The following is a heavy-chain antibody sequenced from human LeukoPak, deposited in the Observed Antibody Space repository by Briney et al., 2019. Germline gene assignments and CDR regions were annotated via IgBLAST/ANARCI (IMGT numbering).Heavy chain of an antibody. J-gene: IGHJ4*02. CDR1: GGSVSNYF. CDR2: ITYSGST. CDR3: VRHTTSGWYQVVY. D-gene: IGHD6-19*01. Sequence: SETLSLTCTVSGGSVSNYFWSWIRQPPGKGLEWIGFITYSGSTDHNPSLKSRVTISVDASKNQFSLKLTSLTAADTAVYYCVRHTTSGWYQVVYWGQGTLVTVSP. V-gene: IGHV4-59*02.